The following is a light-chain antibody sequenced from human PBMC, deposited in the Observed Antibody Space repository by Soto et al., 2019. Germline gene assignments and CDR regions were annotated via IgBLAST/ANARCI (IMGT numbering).Light chain of an antibody. J-gene: IGLJ1*01. CDR3: QSYDSSLSGYV. Sequence: QSALTQPPSVSGAPGQRVTISCTGSSSNIGAGYDVHWYQQLPGTAPKLLIYANNNRPSGVPGRFSASKSGTSASLAITGLQAEDEADYYCQSYDSSLSGYVFGPGTKLTVL. V-gene: IGLV1-40*01. CDR2: ANN. CDR1: SSNIGAGYD.